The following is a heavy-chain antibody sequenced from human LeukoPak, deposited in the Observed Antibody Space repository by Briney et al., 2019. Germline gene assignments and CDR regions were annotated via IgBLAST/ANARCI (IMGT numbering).Heavy chain of an antibody. CDR2: ISSSGNTI. CDR1: GFTFSDYY. D-gene: IGHD2-2*01. Sequence: MTGGSLRLSCAASGFTFSDYYMSWIRQAPGEGLEWVSYISSSGNTIYYTDSVKGRFTISRDNAKNSLYLQMNSLRAEDTAVYYCARGMKVRNYYYYYYYMDVWGKGTTVTVSS. J-gene: IGHJ6*03. V-gene: IGHV3-11*01. CDR3: ARGMKVRNYYYYYYYMDV.